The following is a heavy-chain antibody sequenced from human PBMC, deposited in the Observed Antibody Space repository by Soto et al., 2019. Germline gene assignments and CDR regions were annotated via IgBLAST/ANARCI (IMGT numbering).Heavy chain of an antibody. CDR2: ISDGGGST. J-gene: IGHJ4*02. CDR3: ARDGDSSSWRYFDY. Sequence: GGSLRLSCAVSGFTFSNYAMSWVRQVPGKGLEWVATISDGGGSTYYADSVKGRFTISRDNSKNTLYLQMNSLRAEDTAVYYCARDGDSSSWRYFDYWGQGTLVTVSS. V-gene: IGHV3-23*01. CDR1: GFTFSNYA. D-gene: IGHD6-13*01.